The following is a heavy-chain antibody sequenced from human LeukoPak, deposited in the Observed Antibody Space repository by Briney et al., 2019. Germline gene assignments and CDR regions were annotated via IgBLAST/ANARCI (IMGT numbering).Heavy chain of an antibody. Sequence: SETLSFTCTVSGYSISSGYYWGWIRQPPGKGLEWIGSIYHSGSTYYNPSLKSRVTISVDTSKNQFSLKLSSVTAADTAVYYCARGGNYYYGSGSYYSWFDPWGQGTLVTVSS. CDR2: IYHSGST. CDR1: GYSISSGYY. CDR3: ARGGNYYYGSGSYYSWFDP. D-gene: IGHD3-10*01. V-gene: IGHV4-38-2*02. J-gene: IGHJ5*02.